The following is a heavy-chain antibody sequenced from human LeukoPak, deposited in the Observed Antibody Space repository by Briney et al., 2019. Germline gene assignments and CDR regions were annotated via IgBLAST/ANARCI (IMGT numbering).Heavy chain of an antibody. J-gene: IGHJ4*02. D-gene: IGHD3-10*01. Sequence: GGSLRLSCAASEFTFSSYTMNWVRQAPGKGLEWVYMYYADSVKGRFTISRDNAKNSLYLQMNSLRAEDTAVYYCARAVTLVRGVFMGNFDYWGQETLVTVSS. V-gene: IGHV3-21*01. CDR2: M. CDR3: ARAVTLVRGVFMGNFDY. CDR1: EFTFSSYT.